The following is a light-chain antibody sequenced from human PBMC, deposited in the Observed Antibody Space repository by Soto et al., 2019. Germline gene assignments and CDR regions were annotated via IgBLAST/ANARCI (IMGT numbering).Light chain of an antibody. Sequence: QSVLTQPPSVSGSPGQTVTISCTGSSSNIGAGYDIHWYQQHPGTAPKLLISGNSNRPSGVPDRFSGSKSGTSVSLAITGVQAEDEADYYCQSYDSSLSGSVFGGGTKLTVL. CDR3: QSYDSSLSGSV. CDR2: GNS. J-gene: IGLJ2*01. CDR1: SSNIGAGYD. V-gene: IGLV1-40*01.